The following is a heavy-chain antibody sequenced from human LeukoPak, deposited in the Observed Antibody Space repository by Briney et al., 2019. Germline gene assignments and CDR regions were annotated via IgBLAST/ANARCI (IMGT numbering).Heavy chain of an antibody. CDR1: GYTFTGYY. Sequence: GASVKVFCKASGYTFTGYYMHWVRQAPGQGLEWMGWINPNSGGTNYAQKFQGRVTMTRDTSISTAYMELSRLRSDDTAVYYCARFYDSSGYYSFWGQGTLVTVSS. D-gene: IGHD3-22*01. CDR3: ARFYDSSGYYSF. CDR2: INPNSGGT. V-gene: IGHV1-2*02. J-gene: IGHJ4*02.